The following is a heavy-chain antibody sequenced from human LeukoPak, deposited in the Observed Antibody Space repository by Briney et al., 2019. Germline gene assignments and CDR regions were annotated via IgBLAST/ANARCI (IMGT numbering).Heavy chain of an antibody. J-gene: IGHJ3*02. CDR2: IYSGGST. CDR1: GFTVSSNY. CDR3: ARVRYIYGYASDI. V-gene: IGHV3-53*01. D-gene: IGHD5-18*01. Sequence: QPGGSLRLSCAASGFTVSSNYMSWVRQAPGKGLEWVTIIYSGGSTYYADSVKGRFTIPRDNSKNTLYLQMNSLRAEDTAMYYCARVRYIYGYASDIWGQGTMVTVSS.